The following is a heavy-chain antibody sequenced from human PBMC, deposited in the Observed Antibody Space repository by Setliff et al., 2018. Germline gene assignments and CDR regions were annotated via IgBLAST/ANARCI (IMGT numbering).Heavy chain of an antibody. CDR3: ARGFDVCGGGACYTDGPYYFDY. Sequence: SETLSLTCTVSDVSISGYYWSWIRQPPGKGLEWIGYIHSSGRSNYNPSLKSRVTTSIETSKNQFSLKLSSVTAADTAVYYCARGFDVCGGGACYTDGPYYFDYWGLGTLVTVSS. CDR1: DVSISGYY. D-gene: IGHD2-21*02. V-gene: IGHV4-4*08. J-gene: IGHJ4*02. CDR2: IHSSGRS.